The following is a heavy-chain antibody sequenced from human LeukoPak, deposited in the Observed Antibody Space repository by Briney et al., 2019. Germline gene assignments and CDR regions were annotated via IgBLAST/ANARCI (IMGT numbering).Heavy chain of an antibody. D-gene: IGHD2-8*01. CDR2: IYYSGST. V-gene: IGHV4-59*12. CDR1: GGSISSYY. J-gene: IGHJ5*02. CDR3: AGGPPYCTNGVCFLFDP. Sequence: SETLSLTCTVSGGSISSYYWSWIRQPPGKGLEWIGYIYYSGSTNYNPSLKSRVTISVDTSKNQFSLKLSSVTAADTAVYYCAGGPPYCTNGVCFLFDPWGQGTLVTVSS.